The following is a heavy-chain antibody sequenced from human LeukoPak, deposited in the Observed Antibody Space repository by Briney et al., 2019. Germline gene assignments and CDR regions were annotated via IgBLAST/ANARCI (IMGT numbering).Heavy chain of an antibody. CDR2: ISSSSSTI. V-gene: IGHV3-48*02. J-gene: IGHJ1*01. D-gene: IGHD6-19*01. CDR1: GFTFSSYS. Sequence: GGSLRLSCAASGFTFSSYSMNWVRQAPGKGLEWVSYISSSSSTIYYADSVKGRFTISRDNAKNSLHLQMNNLRDDDTAVYYCTRDLAVAGYWGQGTLVTVSS. CDR3: TRDLAVAGY.